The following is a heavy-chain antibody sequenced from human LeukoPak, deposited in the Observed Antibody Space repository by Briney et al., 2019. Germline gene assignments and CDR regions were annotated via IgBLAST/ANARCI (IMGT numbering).Heavy chain of an antibody. J-gene: IGHJ6*03. CDR2: INSDGSST. D-gene: IGHD2-2*01. Sequence: GGSLRLSCAASGFTFSSYWMHWVRHAPGKGLVWVSRINSDGSSTSYADSVKGRFTISRDNAKNTLYLQMNSLRAEDTAVYYCARDRSPAAGYYYYYYYMDVWGKGTTVTVSS. V-gene: IGHV3-74*01. CDR1: GFTFSSYW. CDR3: ARDRSPAAGYYYYYYYMDV.